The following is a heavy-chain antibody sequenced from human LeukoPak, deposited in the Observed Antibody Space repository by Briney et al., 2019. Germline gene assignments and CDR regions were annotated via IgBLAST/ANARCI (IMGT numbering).Heavy chain of an antibody. CDR1: GYTFTGYY. J-gene: IGHJ4*02. CDR2: INPNTSGT. D-gene: IGHD2-2*01. CDR3: ARRYCSNTLCYFFDY. V-gene: IGHV1-2*02. Sequence: ASVKVSCKASGYTFTGYYIHWVRQAPGQGLEWMGWINPNTSGTNYAQKFQGRVTMTRDTSINTAYMELNRLRSDDTAVFYCARRYCSNTLCYFFDYWGQGTLVTVSS.